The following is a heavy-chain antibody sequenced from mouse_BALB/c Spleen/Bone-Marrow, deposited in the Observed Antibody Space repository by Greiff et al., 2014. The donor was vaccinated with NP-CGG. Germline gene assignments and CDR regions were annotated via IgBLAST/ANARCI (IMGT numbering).Heavy chain of an antibody. CDR3: ARDYYDYYFDY. D-gene: IGHD2-4*01. V-gene: IGHV1-20*02. CDR1: GYSFTGYF. J-gene: IGHJ2*01. CDR2: INPYNGDT. Sequence: EVQLQQSGPELVKPGASVKISCKASGYSFTGYFMNWVMQSHGKSLEWIGRINPYNGDTFYNQKFKGKATLTVDKSSSTAHMELRSLASEDSAVYYCARDYYDYYFDYWSQGTTLTVSP.